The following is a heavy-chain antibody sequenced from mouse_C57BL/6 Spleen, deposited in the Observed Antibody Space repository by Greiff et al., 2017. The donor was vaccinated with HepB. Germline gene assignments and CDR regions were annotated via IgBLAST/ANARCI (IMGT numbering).Heavy chain of an antibody. CDR2: INPNNGGT. V-gene: IGHV1-18*01. CDR1: GYTFTDYN. J-gene: IGHJ4*01. CDR3: ARGLLSYAMDY. D-gene: IGHD2-10*01. Sequence: DVHLVESGPELVKPGASVKIPCKASGYTFTDYNMDWVKQSHGKSLEWIGDINPNNGGTIYNQKFKGKATLTVDKSSSTAYMELRSLTSEDTAVYYCARGLLSYAMDYWGQGTSVTVSS.